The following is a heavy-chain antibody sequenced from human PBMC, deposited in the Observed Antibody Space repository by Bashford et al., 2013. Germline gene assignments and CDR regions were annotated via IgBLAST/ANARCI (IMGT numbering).Heavy chain of an antibody. J-gene: IGHJ4*02. D-gene: IGHD6-19*01. CDR1: RGSMSSNIW. V-gene: IGHV4-4*02. CDR3: ARHSSAINYFDS. Sequence: SETLSLTCTVSRGSMSSNIWWSWVRQPPGKGLEWIGYIYTSGSTNYNSSLKSRVAISQRPSSNQISLRLNSVTAADTAVYYCARHSSAINYFDSVGPGNPGHRLL. CDR2: IYTSGST.